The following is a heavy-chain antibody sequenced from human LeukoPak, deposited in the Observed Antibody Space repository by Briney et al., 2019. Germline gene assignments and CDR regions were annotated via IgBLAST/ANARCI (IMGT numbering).Heavy chain of an antibody. Sequence: SETLSLTCTVSGGSISSHYWSWIRQPPGKGLEWIGYIYYSGSTNYNPSLKSRVTISVDTSKNQFSLKLSSVTAADTAVYYCARVRDGEYPLAIDYWGQGTLVTVSS. D-gene: IGHD3-10*01. J-gene: IGHJ4*02. V-gene: IGHV4-59*08. CDR2: IYYSGST. CDR3: ARVRDGEYPLAIDY. CDR1: GGSISSHY.